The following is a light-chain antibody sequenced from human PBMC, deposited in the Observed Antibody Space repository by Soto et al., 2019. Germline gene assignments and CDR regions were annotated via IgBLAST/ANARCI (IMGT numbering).Light chain of an antibody. CDR3: QQYMAAPT. CDR2: GSS. CDR1: QSVLSSSNNRNY. J-gene: IGKJ2*01. Sequence: DIVMTQSPDSLAVSLGERATINCKSSQSVLSSSNNRNYVAWYQQKPGQSPKLLLSGSSSRESGVPDRFSGSGSGTDFTLTISSLQAEDVAVYSCQQYMAAPTFGQGTKLEIK. V-gene: IGKV4-1*01.